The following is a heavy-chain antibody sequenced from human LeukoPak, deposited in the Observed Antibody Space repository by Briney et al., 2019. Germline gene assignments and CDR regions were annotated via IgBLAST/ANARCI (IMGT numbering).Heavy chain of an antibody. CDR3: AKSNREELVRSYGLDV. CDR1: GFTFSTYA. D-gene: IGHD6-13*01. Sequence: GGSLTLSCEASGFTFSTYAVSWVRQALGKGLEWVSDISGWGGRTYYADSVKGRFTISRKNSKDTVYLQMNSLRVDDTAVYYCAKSNREELVRSYGLDVWGQGTTVTVSS. CDR2: ISGWGGRT. J-gene: IGHJ6*02. V-gene: IGHV3-23*01.